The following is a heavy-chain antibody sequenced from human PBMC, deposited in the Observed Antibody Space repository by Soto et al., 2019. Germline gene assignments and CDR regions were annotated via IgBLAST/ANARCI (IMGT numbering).Heavy chain of an antibody. CDR2: IVVGSGNT. CDR3: AVSCYSCSWFDP. Sequence: SVKVSCKASGFTFTSSAVQWVRQARGQRLEWIGWIVVGSGNTNYAQKFQERVTITRDMSTSTAYMELSSLRSEDTAVYYCAVSCYSCSWFDPWGQGTLVTVSS. J-gene: IGHJ5*02. V-gene: IGHV1-58*01. D-gene: IGHD2-15*01. CDR1: GFTFTSSA.